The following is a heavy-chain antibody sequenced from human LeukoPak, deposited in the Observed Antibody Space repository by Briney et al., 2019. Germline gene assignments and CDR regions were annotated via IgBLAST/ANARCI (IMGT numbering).Heavy chain of an antibody. J-gene: IGHJ4*02. V-gene: IGHV4-39*01. D-gene: IGHD3-3*01. CDR2: IYYSGST. Sequence: SETLSLTCTVSGGSISSSSYYWGWIRRPPGEGLEWIGSIYYSGSTYYNPSLKSRVTISVDTSKNQFSLKLRSVTAAHTAVYYCARHLYYDFWSGFPFDYWGQGTLVTVSS. CDR3: ARHLYYDFWSGFPFDY. CDR1: GGSISSSSYY.